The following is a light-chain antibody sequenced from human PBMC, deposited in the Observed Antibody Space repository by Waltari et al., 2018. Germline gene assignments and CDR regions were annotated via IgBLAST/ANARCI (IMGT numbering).Light chain of an antibody. CDR2: ATS. V-gene: IGKV3-20*01. CDR3: QLYGDSPFP. J-gene: IGKJ3*01. CDR1: QSVSSGY. Sequence: EIVLTQSPGTLSLCPGERAALSCRTSQSVSSGYLAWYQQKPGQAPKLLIYATSSRATGIPDRFSGSGSGTEFTLTIGRLEPEDFAMYYCQLYGDSPFPFGPGTKVDLK.